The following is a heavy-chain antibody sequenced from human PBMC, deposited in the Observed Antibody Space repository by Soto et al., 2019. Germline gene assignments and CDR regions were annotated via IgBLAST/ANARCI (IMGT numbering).Heavy chain of an antibody. J-gene: IGHJ6*02. CDR1: GFTFSSYS. D-gene: IGHD3-3*01. V-gene: IGHV3-21*01. CDR2: ISSSSSYI. Sequence: EVQLVESGGGLVKPGGSLRLSCAASGFTFSSYSMNWVRQAPGKGLEWVSSISSSSSYIYYADSVKGRFTISRDNAKNSLYLQMNSLRAEDTAVYYCARGDPPHDFWSGYNYYYYYGMDVWGQGTTVTVSS. CDR3: ARGDPPHDFWSGYNYYYYYGMDV.